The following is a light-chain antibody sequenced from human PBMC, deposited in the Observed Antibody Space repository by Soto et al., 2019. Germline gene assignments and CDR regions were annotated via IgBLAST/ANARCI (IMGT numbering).Light chain of an antibody. CDR1: QNINNW. J-gene: IGKJ2*01. V-gene: IGKV1-5*01. CDR3: QRYDGY. CDR2: GAS. Sequence: DTQMTQSPSTLSASVGDTVTITCRARQNINNWLAWYQQKPEKVPTLLIYGASTLEDGVPSRFSGSRSGTEFTLTINSLQPDDFATYYCQRYDGYFGQGTKLEIK.